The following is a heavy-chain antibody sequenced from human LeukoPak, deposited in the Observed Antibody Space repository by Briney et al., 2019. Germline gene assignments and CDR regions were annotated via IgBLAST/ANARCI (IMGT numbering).Heavy chain of an antibody. V-gene: IGHV3-48*01. J-gene: IGHJ6*03. CDR3: ASDLKSGSYSRYYYYMDV. D-gene: IGHD1-26*01. CDR1: GFTFSSYS. CDR2: ISSSSSTI. Sequence: GGSLRLSCAASGFTFSSYSMNWVRQAPGKGLEWVSYISSSSSTIYYADSVKGRFTISRDNAKNSLYLQMNSLRAEDTAVYYCASDLKSGSYSRYYYYMDVWGKGTTVTVSS.